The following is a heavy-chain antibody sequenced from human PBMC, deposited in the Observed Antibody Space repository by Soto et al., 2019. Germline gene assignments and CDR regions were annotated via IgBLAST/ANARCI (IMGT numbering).Heavy chain of an antibody. CDR2: INHSGST. Sequence: SETLSLTCAVYGGSFSGYYWSWIRQPPGKGLEWIGEINHSGSTNYNPSLKSRVTISVDTSKNQFSLKLSSVTAADTAVYYCAREGYSYGPYYYYYYGMDVWGQGSTVTVSS. J-gene: IGHJ6*02. CDR3: AREGYSYGPYYYYYYGMDV. CDR1: GGSFSGYY. D-gene: IGHD5-18*01. V-gene: IGHV4-34*01.